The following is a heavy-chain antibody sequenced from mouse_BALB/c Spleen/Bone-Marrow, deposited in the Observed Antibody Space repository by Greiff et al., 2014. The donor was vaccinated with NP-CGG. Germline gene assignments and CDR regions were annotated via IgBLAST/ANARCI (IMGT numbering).Heavy chain of an antibody. D-gene: IGHD1-1*01. CDR2: IDPANGNT. V-gene: IGHV14-3*02. J-gene: IGHJ3*01. Sequence: EVQVVESGAELVKPGASVKLSCTASGFNIKDTYMHWVKQRPEQGLEWIGRIDPANGNTKYDPKFQGKATITADTSSNTAYLQLSSLTSEDTAVYYCANYHYGSSLFAYWGQGTLVTVSA. CDR3: ANYHYGSSLFAY. CDR1: GFNIKDTY.